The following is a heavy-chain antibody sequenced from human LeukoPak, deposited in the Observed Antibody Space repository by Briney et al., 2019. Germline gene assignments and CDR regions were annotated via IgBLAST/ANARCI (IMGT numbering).Heavy chain of an antibody. CDR2: INHSGST. CDR3: ARSGYGPHYYYYYMDV. D-gene: IGHD5-12*01. CDR1: GGSFSGYY. Sequence: PSETLSLTCAVYGGSFSGYYWSWIRQPPGKGLEWIGEINHSGSTNYNPSLKSRVTISVDTSKNQFSLKLSSVTAADTAVYYCARSGYGPHYYYYYMDVWGKGTTVTVSS. J-gene: IGHJ6*03. V-gene: IGHV4-34*01.